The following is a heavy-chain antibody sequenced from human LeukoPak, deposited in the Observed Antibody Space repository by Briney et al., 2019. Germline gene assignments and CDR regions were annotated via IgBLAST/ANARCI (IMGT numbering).Heavy chain of an antibody. V-gene: IGHV4-30-4*01. Sequence: PSETLSLTCTVSGSSISSGDYYWSWIRQPPGKGLEWIAYMYYSGSTYYNPSLKSRFTMSADTSKNQLSLKLSSVTAADTAVYYCARPYYYDSRIDPWGQGILVTVSS. CDR1: GSSISSGDYY. J-gene: IGHJ5*02. CDR3: ARPYYYDSRIDP. CDR2: MYYSGST. D-gene: IGHD3-22*01.